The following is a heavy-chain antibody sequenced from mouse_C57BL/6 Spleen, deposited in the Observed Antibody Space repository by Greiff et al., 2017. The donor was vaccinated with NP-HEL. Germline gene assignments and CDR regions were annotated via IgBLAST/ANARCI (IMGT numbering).Heavy chain of an antibody. CDR3: SRKPYASYSPDY. Sequence: VKLMESGAELMKPGASVKLSCKATGYTFTGYWIEWVKQRPGHGLEWIGEILPGSGGTNYNEKFKGKAKLTADTSSTTAYMQHSSLPTEDSAIYYCSRKPYASYSPDYWGQGTTLTVSS. CDR2: ILPGSGGT. CDR1: GYTFTGYW. J-gene: IGHJ2*01. D-gene: IGHD2-12*01. V-gene: IGHV1-9*01.